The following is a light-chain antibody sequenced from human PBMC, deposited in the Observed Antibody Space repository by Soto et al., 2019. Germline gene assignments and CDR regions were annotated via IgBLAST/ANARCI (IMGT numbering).Light chain of an antibody. CDR3: QQTFSPVYT. J-gene: IGKJ2*01. V-gene: IGKV1-39*01. Sequence: DLQMTQSPSSLSASVGDTVSITCRASESLSIYLHWYQQKAGKAPKQLTYAASSLQSGVPSRFSGSGSGTDLTLTISNLQPEDLATYYCQQTFSPVYTFGQETKQEMK. CDR1: ESLSIY. CDR2: AAS.